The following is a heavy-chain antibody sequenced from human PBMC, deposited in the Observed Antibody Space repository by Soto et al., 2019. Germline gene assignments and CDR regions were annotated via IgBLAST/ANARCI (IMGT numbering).Heavy chain of an antibody. J-gene: IGHJ4*02. CDR2: IIPILGIA. Sequence: GASVKVSCKASGGTFSSYTISWVRQAPGQGLEWMGRIIPILGIANYAQKFQGRVTITADKSTSTAYMELSSLRSEDTAVYYCAVEIHDKVVPAAASIAARGPFDYWGQGTLVTVSS. D-gene: IGHD2-2*01. CDR3: AVEIHDKVVPAAASIAARGPFDY. CDR1: GGTFSSYT. V-gene: IGHV1-69*02.